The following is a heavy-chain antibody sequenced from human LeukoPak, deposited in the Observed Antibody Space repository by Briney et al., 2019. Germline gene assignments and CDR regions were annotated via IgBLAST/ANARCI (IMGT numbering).Heavy chain of an antibody. V-gene: IGHV4-59*12. CDR3: ARSPPYPLTGTYDY. J-gene: IGHJ4*02. Sequence: SETLSLTRTVSGGSISSYYWSWIRQPPGKGLEWIGYIYYSGSTNYNPSLKSRVTISLDTSKNQFSLKLTSVTAADTAVYYCARSPPYPLTGTYDYWGQGTLVTVSS. CDR2: IYYSGST. CDR1: GGSISSYY. D-gene: IGHD1-7*01.